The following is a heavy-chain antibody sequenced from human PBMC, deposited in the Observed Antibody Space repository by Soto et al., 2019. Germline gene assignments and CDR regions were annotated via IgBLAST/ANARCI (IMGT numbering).Heavy chain of an antibody. V-gene: IGHV4-59*02. J-gene: IGHJ4*02. Sequence: PSETLSLTCTVSGGSVSSYYWSWIRQSPGRGLEWIGYIYHSGSTHFNPSLKSRATMSIDTSKNQFSLKLSSVTAADTAVYYCARVETAAGTRYFDYWGQGTLVTVSS. CDR2: IYHSGST. CDR1: GGSVSSYY. CDR3: ARVETAAGTRYFDY. D-gene: IGHD6-13*01.